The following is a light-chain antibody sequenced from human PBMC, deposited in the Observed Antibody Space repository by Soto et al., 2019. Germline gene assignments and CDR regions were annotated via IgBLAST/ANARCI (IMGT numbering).Light chain of an antibody. Sequence: QAVVTQPPSASGTPGQRVTISCSESSSNIGSNTVNWYQQLPGTAPKLLIYSNNQRPSGVPDRFSGSKSGTSASLAISGLQSEDEADYYCAAWDDSLNGLYVFGTGTKLTVL. J-gene: IGLJ1*01. CDR3: AAWDDSLNGLYV. CDR1: SSNIGSNT. V-gene: IGLV1-44*01. CDR2: SNN.